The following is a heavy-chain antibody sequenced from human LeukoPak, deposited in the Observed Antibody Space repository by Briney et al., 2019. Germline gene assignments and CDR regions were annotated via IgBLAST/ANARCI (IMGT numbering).Heavy chain of an antibody. CDR2: IRQDEGEK. D-gene: IGHD6-13*01. Sequence: GGSLRLSCAASGFTFSSYWMSWVRQAPGKGLEWVANIRQDEGEKSYVDSVKGRLTISRDNTKHSLYLQMSSLRAEDTGVYYCARDGTAAGLYFDLWGQGTLVTVSS. V-gene: IGHV3-7*01. CDR1: GFTFSSYW. J-gene: IGHJ4*02. CDR3: ARDGTAAGLYFDL.